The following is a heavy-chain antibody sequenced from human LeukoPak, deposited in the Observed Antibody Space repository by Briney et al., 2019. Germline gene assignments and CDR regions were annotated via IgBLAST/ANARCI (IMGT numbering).Heavy chain of an antibody. CDR3: ARDGIFGGVFPSTYYYYMDV. Sequence: PGGSLRLSCAASGFTFSDYYMSWIRQAPGKGLEWVSYISSNGSTIYYADSVKGRFTISRDNSKNTLYLQINSLRTDDTAVYYCARDGIFGGVFPSTYYYYMDVWGQGTTVTVSS. CDR1: GFTFSDYY. J-gene: IGHJ6*03. CDR2: ISSNGSTI. D-gene: IGHD3-3*01. V-gene: IGHV3-11*04.